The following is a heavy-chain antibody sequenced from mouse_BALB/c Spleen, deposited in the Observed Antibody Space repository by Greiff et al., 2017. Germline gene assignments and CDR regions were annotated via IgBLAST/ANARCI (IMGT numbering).Heavy chain of an antibody. CDR2: INPSNGRT. Sequence: QVQLQQPGAELVKPGASVKLSCKASGYTFTSYWMHWVKQRPGQGLEWIGEINPSNGRTNYTEKFKSKATLTVDKSSSTAYMQLSSLTSEDSAVYYCARSGFTWFAGWGQGTRVAVAA. J-gene: IGHJ3*01. CDR1: GYTFTSYW. V-gene: IGHV1S81*02. CDR3: ARSGFTWFAG. D-gene: IGHD3-1*01.